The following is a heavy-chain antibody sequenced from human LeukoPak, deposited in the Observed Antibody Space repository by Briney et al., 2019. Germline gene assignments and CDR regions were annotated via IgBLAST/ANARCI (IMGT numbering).Heavy chain of an antibody. Sequence: GGSLRLSCAASGFTFSGSGMHWVRQAPGKGLEWVTFIRYDGSNKYYTDSAKGRFTISRDNSKNTLYLQMDSLRAEDTAVYYCARDYDFWSGYYSPTRGYFGYWGQGTLVTVSS. CDR1: GFTFSGSG. CDR2: IRYDGSNK. CDR3: ARDYDFWSGYYSPTRGYFGY. D-gene: IGHD3-3*01. J-gene: IGHJ4*02. V-gene: IGHV3-30*02.